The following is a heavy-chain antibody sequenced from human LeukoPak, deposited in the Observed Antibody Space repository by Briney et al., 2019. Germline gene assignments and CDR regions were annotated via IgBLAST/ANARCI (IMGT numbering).Heavy chain of an antibody. V-gene: IGHV1-8*01. CDR3: ARGKYCSSTSCSFYSYYGMDV. J-gene: IGHJ6*02. Sequence: ASVNVSCKASGYTFTSYDINWVRQATGQGLEWMGWMNPNSGNTGYAQKFQGRVTMTRNTSIRTAYMELSSLRSEDTAVYYCARGKYCSSTSCSFYSYYGMDVWGQGTTVTVSS. D-gene: IGHD2-2*01. CDR2: MNPNSGNT. CDR1: GYTFTSYD.